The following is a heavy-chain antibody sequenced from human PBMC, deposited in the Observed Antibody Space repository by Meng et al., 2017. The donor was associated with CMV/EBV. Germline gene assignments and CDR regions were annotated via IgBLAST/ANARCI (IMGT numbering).Heavy chain of an antibody. J-gene: IGHJ4*01. D-gene: IGHD3-3*01. CDR3: TTGPIRITIFGVVFHY. V-gene: IGHV3-15*01. CDR1: GFTFSNAW. Sequence: GESLKISCAASGFTFSNAWMSWVRQAPGKGLEWVGRIKSKTDGGTTDYAAPVKGRFTISRDDSKNTLYLQMNSLKTEDTAVYYCTTGPIRITIFGVVFHYWGQEPWSPSPQ. CDR2: IKSKTDGGTT.